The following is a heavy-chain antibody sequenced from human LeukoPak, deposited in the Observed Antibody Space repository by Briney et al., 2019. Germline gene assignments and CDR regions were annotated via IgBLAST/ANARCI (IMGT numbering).Heavy chain of an antibody. CDR1: GGSITNYY. V-gene: IGHV4-4*07. Sequence: SETLSLTCTVSGGSITNYYWSWIRQPAGKGLEWIGRVHSSRGSNYNPSLKSRVTISVDTSKNQFSLKLSSVTAADTAVYYCAATNYWGQGTLVTVSS. CDR2: VHSSRGS. CDR3: AATNY. J-gene: IGHJ4*02. D-gene: IGHD5-24*01.